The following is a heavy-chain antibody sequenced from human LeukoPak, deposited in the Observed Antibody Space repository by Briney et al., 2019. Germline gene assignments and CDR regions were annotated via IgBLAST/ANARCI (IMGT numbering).Heavy chain of an antibody. D-gene: IGHD6-6*01. CDR1: GYTFSGYH. Sequence: ASVKVSCKASGYTFSGYHMHWVRQAPGQGLEWMGWINPNTGGTNYAQKFQGRVTMTRDTSISTAYMELSRLRSDDTAVYYCARDLSSSSYNYYMDVWGKGTTVTVSS. CDR3: ARDLSSSSYNYYMDV. CDR2: INPNTGGT. J-gene: IGHJ6*03. V-gene: IGHV1-2*02.